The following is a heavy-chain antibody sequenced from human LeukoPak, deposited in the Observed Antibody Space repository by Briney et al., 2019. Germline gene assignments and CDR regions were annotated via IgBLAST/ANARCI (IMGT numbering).Heavy chain of an antibody. D-gene: IGHD1-26*01. CDR2: INPNSGGT. Sequence: ASVKVSCKASGGTFSSYAISWVRQAPGQGLEWMGRINPNSGGTNYAQKFQGRVTMTRDTSISTAYMELSRLRSDDTAVYYCARVGGRLGDYWGQGTLVTVSS. CDR1: GGTFSSYA. J-gene: IGHJ4*02. CDR3: ARVGGRLGDY. V-gene: IGHV1-2*06.